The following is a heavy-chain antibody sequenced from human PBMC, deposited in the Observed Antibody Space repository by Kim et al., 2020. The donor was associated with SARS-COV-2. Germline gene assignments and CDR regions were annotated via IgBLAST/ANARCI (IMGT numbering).Heavy chain of an antibody. D-gene: IGHD3-10*01. CDR3: AREGHYYGSGSYYVSPEPHDYYYGMDV. CDR1: GGTFSSYA. CDR2: IIPIFGTA. V-gene: IGHV1-69*13. Sequence: SVKVSCKASGGTFSSYAISWVRQAPGQGLEWMGGIIPIFGTANYAQKFQGRVTITADESTSTAYMELSSLRSEDTAVYYCAREGHYYGSGSYYVSPEPHDYYYGMDVWGQGTTVTVSS. J-gene: IGHJ6*02.